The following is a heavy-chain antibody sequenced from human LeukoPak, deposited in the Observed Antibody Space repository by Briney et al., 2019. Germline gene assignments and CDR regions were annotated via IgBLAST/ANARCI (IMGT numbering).Heavy chain of an antibody. D-gene: IGHD1-26*01. CDR1: GGSISSYY. CDR3: ARWGATIGGDAFDL. CDR2: MYTSGST. V-gene: IGHV4-4*07. J-gene: IGHJ3*01. Sequence: SETLSLTCTVSGGSISSYYWSWIRQPAGKGLEWIGRMYTSGSTNYNPSLKSRVTMSVDTSKNQFSLKLSSVTAADTAVYYCARWGATIGGDAFDLWGQGTMVTVSS.